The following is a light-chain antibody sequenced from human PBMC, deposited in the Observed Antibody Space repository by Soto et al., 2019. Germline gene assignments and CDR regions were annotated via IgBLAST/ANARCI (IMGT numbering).Light chain of an antibody. J-gene: IGKJ5*01. Sequence: EIVMTQSPVTLSVSPGGRVTLSCRTSQSISDTLAWYHQKPGQAPRLLMYGASNRATGIPARFSGSGSGTDFTLTISSLEPEDFAVYYCQQRSNWPPGSTFGQGTRLEIK. CDR3: QQRSNWPPGST. CDR2: GAS. V-gene: IGKV3-11*01. CDR1: QSISDT.